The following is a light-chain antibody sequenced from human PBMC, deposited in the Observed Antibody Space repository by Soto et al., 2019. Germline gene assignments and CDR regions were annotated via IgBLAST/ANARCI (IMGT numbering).Light chain of an antibody. V-gene: IGKV1-9*01. CDR2: AAS. CDR1: QVISTY. CDR3: LQYNSYPWT. J-gene: IGKJ1*01. Sequence: DIQLTQSPSFLSASVGDGVTITCRASQVISTYLAWYQQKPGKAPKLLIYAASTLQSGVPSRFSGSGSGTEFTLTISSLQPEDFATYYCLQYNSYPWTFGQGTKVEIK.